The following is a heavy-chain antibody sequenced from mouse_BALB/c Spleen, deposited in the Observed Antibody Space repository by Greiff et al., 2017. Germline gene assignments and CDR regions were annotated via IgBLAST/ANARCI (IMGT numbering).Heavy chain of an antibody. V-gene: IGHV1S81*02. J-gene: IGHJ3*01. CDR1: GYTFTSYW. CDR2: INPSNGRT. Sequence: VQLQQSGAELVKPGASVKLSCKASGYTFTSYWMHWVKQRPGQGLEWIGEINPSNGRTNYNEKFKSKATLTVDKSSSTAYMQLSSLTSEDSAVYYCARGGFYYGSSYGWFAYWGQGTLVTVSA. D-gene: IGHD1-1*01. CDR3: ARGGFYYGSSYGWFAY.